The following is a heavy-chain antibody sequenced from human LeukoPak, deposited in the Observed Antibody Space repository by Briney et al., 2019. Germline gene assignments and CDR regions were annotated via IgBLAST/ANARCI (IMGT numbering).Heavy chain of an antibody. CDR1: GYTFTSYG. J-gene: IGHJ4*02. D-gene: IGHD1-26*01. V-gene: IGHV1-18*01. CDR2: ISAYNGNT. CDR3: ARDHRWELPLDY. Sequence: ASVKVSCKASGYTFTSYGISWVRQAPGQGVEWMGWISAYNGNTNYAQKFQGRVTITADESTSTAYMELSSLRSEDTAVYYCARDHRWELPLDYWGQGTLVTVSS.